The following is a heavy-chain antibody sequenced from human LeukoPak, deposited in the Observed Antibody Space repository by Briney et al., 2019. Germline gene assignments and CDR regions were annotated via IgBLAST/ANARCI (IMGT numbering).Heavy chain of an antibody. D-gene: IGHD5-18*01. V-gene: IGHV3-7*03. J-gene: IGHJ4*02. Sequence: QAGGSLRLSCAASGFMFSGYWMAWVRQAPGKGLEWVANIKGDGSETSYVTSVRGRFTISRDTSKNTLYLQMYGLRAVDTAVYFCAKDLGYNYGTKLDYWGQGTLVTVSS. CDR2: IKGDGSET. CDR1: GFMFSGYW. CDR3: AKDLGYNYGTKLDY.